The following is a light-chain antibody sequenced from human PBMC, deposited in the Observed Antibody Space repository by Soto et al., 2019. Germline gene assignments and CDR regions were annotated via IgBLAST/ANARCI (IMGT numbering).Light chain of an antibody. V-gene: IGLV2-14*01. CDR1: SSDVGAYNY. Sequence: QSALTQPASVSGSPGQSITISCTGTSSDVGAYNYVSWYQQHPGKAPKLMIYEVNNRPSGVSNRFSGSKSGNTASLTISGLQAEDEADYYCNSYTISSTLAFGGGTKVTVL. CDR3: NSYTISSTLA. J-gene: IGLJ2*01. CDR2: EVN.